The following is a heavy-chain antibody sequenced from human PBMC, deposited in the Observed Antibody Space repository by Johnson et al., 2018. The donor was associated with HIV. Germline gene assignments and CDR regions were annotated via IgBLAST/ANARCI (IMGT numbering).Heavy chain of an antibody. D-gene: IGHD1-26*01. CDR2: ISSSGSTI. J-gene: IGHJ3*02. CDR3: ARADRDSGTYHDAFDI. Sequence: QMQLVESGGGLVKPGGSLRLSCAGSGFTFSDHYMSWVRQAPGKGLEWVSYISSSGSTIYYADSVKGRFTISRDNAKNSLYLQMNSLTVEDTALYYCARADRDSGTYHDAFDIWGQGTMVTVSS. CDR1: GFTFSDHY. V-gene: IGHV3-11*01.